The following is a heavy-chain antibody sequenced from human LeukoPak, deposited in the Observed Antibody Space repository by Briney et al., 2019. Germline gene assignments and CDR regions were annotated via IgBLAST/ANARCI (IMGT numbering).Heavy chain of an antibody. V-gene: IGHV5-51*01. Sequence: GESLKISCKGSGYSFTSYWIGWLRQMPGKGLEWMGIIYPGDSDTRYSPSFQGQVTISADKSISTAYLQWSSLKASDTAMYYCARSRVWGSYRDAFDIWGQGTMVTVSS. D-gene: IGHD3-16*02. CDR3: ARSRVWGSYRDAFDI. J-gene: IGHJ3*02. CDR1: GYSFTSYW. CDR2: IYPGDSDT.